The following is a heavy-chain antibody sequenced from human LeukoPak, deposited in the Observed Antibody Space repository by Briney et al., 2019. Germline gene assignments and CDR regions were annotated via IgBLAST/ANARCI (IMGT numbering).Heavy chain of an antibody. CDR1: GFTFSSYA. V-gene: IGHV3-23*01. D-gene: IGHD5-18*01. CDR2: ISGSGGST. Sequence: GGSLRLSCAAPGFTFSSYAMSWVRQAPGKGLEWVSAISGSGGSTYYADSVKGRFTISRDNSKNTLYLQMNSLRAEDTAVYYCAKDPEGGYSYGYSFDYWGQGTLVTVSS. CDR3: AKDPEGGYSYGYSFDY. J-gene: IGHJ4*02.